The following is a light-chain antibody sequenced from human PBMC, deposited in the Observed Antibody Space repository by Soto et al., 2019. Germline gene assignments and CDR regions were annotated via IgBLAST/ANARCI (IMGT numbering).Light chain of an antibody. CDR2: GAS. CDR3: QQYNSYQWT. CDR1: ESISNW. V-gene: IGKV1-5*03. Sequence: DIQITQSPSTLSASVRYRVIITCRASESISNWLAWYQQKPGKAPKLLIYGASTLQSGVPSRFSGSGSGTEFTLTISSLQPDDFATYYCQQYNSYQWTFGQGTKVDIK. J-gene: IGKJ1*01.